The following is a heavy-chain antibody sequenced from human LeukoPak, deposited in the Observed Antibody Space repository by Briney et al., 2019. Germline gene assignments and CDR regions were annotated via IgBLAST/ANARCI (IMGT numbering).Heavy chain of an antibody. V-gene: IGHV3-30*02. CDR1: GFIFSNYA. CDR3: AKDSHGDFPYYFDY. D-gene: IGHD4-17*01. Sequence: GGSLRLSCAASGFIFSNYAMQWVRQAPGMGLEWVAFIRYDGGNTYYADSVKGRFTISRDNSKNTMYLQMNSLNAEDTAVYYCAKDSHGDFPYYFDYWGQGTLVTVSS. J-gene: IGHJ4*02. CDR2: IRYDGGNT.